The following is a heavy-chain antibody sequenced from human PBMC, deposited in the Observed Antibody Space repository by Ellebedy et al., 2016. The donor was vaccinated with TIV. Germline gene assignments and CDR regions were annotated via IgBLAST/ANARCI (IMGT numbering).Heavy chain of an antibody. V-gene: IGHV1-46*01. CDR1: GYTLTSYY. J-gene: IGHJ4*02. CDR3: ARVKWELPFDY. D-gene: IGHD1-26*01. Sequence: AASVKVSCKASGYTLTSYYIHWVRQAPGRGLEWMGLINPSGGSTRYAQKLQGRVTMTRDTSTSTVYMELTSLRSEDTAVYYCARVKWELPFDYWGQGTLVTVSS. CDR2: INPSGGST.